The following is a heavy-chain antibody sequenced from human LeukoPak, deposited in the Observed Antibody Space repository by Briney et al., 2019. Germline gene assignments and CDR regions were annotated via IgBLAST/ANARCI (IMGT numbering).Heavy chain of an antibody. V-gene: IGHV3-48*01. CDR2: ISSSSSTI. CDR3: ARDLPDCSSTSCFQGPIDY. J-gene: IGHJ4*02. Sequence: GGSLRLSCAASGFTFSSYSMNWVRQAPGKGLEWVSYISSSSSTIYYADSMEGRLTISRDNAKNSLYLQMNSLRAEDTAVYYCARDLPDCSSTSCFQGPIDYWGQGTLVTVSS. D-gene: IGHD2-2*01. CDR1: GFTFSSYS.